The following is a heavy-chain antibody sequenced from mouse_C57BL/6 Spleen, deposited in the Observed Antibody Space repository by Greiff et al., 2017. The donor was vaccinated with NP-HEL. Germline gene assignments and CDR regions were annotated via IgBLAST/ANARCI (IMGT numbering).Heavy chain of an antibody. CDR1: GYTFTSYW. Sequence: QVQLQQPGAELVMPGASVKLSCKASGYTFTSYWMHWVKQRPGQGLEWIGEIDPSDSYTNYNQKFKDKATLTADKSSSTAYMQLSSLTYEDSAVYYCARNPTGVARAYFDVWGTGTTVTVSS. V-gene: IGHV1-69*01. CDR2: IDPSDSYT. CDR3: ARNPTGVARAYFDV. J-gene: IGHJ1*03. D-gene: IGHD1-1*01.